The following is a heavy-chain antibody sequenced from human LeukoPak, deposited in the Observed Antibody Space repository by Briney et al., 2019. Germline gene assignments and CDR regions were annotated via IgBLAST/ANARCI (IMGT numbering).Heavy chain of an antibody. D-gene: IGHD2-2*01. CDR3: ARDPLGYCSSTSCSDY. V-gene: IGHV1-2*06. J-gene: IGHJ4*02. CDR2: INPNSGGT. CDR1: GGTFNSYA. Sequence: ASVKVSCKASGGTFNSYAISWVRQAPGQGLEWMGRINPNSGGTNYAQKFQGRVTMTRDTSISTAYMKLSRLRSDDTAVYYCARDPLGYCSSTSCSDYWGQGTLVTVSS.